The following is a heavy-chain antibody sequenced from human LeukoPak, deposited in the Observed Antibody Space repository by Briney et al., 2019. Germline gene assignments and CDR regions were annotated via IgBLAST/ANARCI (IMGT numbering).Heavy chain of an antibody. CDR3: AGHRPRNTVDF. D-gene: IGHD2-8*02. V-gene: IGHV4-59*08. J-gene: IGHJ4*02. Sequence: PSETLSLTCSVSDGSISSYFWSWIRQPPGKGLEWIAYISDIGSINYNPSLKSRVTISLDTSKNQFSLKLSSVTAADTAVYYCAGHRPRNTVDFWGQGTLVTVSS. CDR1: DGSISSYF. CDR2: ISDIGSI.